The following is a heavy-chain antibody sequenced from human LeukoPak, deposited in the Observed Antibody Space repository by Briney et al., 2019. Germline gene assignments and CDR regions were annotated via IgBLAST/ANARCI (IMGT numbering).Heavy chain of an antibody. CDR2: INSDGSST. Sequence: GGSLRLSCAASGFTFSSYWMHWVRQAPGKGLLWVSRINSDGSSTSYADSVKGRCTISRDNAKNTLYLQMNSLRAEDTAVYYSAREDGTVSSGYFDYRRQRALLTHCS. D-gene: IGHD4-17*01. CDR3: AREDGTVSSGYFDY. CDR1: GFTFSSYW. J-gene: IGHJ4*02. V-gene: IGHV3-74*01.